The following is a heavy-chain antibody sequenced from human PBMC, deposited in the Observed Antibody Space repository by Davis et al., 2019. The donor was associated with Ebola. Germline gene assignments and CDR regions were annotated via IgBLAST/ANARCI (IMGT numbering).Heavy chain of an antibody. D-gene: IGHD3-3*01. CDR2: ITWNGGAT. V-gene: IGHV3-9*01. CDR1: GFKFDDYG. Sequence: GGSLRLSCVGSGFKFDDYGMHWVRHAPGKGLEWVSSITWNGGATAYADSVKGRFTISRDNAKSSLYLQMNSLRAEDTAFYYCKRDTMDKWGQGTLVTVSS. CDR3: KRDTMDK. J-gene: IGHJ4*02.